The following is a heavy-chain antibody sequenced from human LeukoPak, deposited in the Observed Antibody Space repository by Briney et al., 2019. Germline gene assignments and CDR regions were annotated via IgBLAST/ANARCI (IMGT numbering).Heavy chain of an antibody. CDR2: IYSSGTT. CDR1: GGSISNYY. D-gene: IGHD6-25*01. CDR3: ARVAPIAAAGSSYYYAIDV. J-gene: IGHJ6*02. V-gene: IGHV4-4*07. Sequence: PSETLSLTCNVSGGSISNYYWTWIRQPAGKGLEWIGRIYSSGTTTYNPSLKSRVAMSVDTSRNQFSLKLNSVTAADTAVYYCARVAPIAAAGSSYYYAIDVWGQGTTVTVSS.